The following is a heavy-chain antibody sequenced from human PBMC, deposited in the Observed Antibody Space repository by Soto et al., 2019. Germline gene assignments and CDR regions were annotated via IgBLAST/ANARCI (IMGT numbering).Heavy chain of an antibody. CDR1: GFTFSSYW. CDR2: INSDGSST. D-gene: IGHD2-15*01. V-gene: IGHV3-74*01. J-gene: IGHJ4*02. CDR3: VRTSLVVAAATRADY. Sequence: EVQLVESGGGLVQPGGSLRLSCAASGFTFSSYWMHWVRQAPGKGLVWVSRINSDGSSTSYADSVKGRFTISRDNAKNTLYLQRNSLRAEDTAGYYCVRTSLVVAAATRADYWGQGTLVTVSS.